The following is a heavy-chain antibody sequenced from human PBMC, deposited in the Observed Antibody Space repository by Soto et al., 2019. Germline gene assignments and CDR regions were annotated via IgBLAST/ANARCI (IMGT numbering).Heavy chain of an antibody. CDR3: ARDRGDYFDY. CDR1: GFTFSNYW. J-gene: IGHJ4*02. V-gene: IGHV3-74*01. Sequence: EVQLVESGGGLVQPGGSLRLSCAASGFTFSNYWIHWVRQVPGKGLVWVSRINSDGSSTRYADSVKGRFTISRDNVKNTLYLQMNSLRAEDTAVYHCARDRGDYFDYWGQGTLVTVSS. CDR2: INSDGSST.